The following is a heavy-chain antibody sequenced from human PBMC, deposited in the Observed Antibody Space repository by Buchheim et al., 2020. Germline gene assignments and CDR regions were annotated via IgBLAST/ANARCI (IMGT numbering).Heavy chain of an antibody. Sequence: QVQLVQSGAEVKKPGASVKVSCKASGYTFTSYDINWVRQATGQGLEWMGWMNPNSGNTGYAQKFQVRVTMTRNTSISTAYMELSSLRSEDTAVYYCARDWSGAMGYYDSSGNFDYWGQGTL. J-gene: IGHJ4*02. CDR2: MNPNSGNT. V-gene: IGHV1-8*01. D-gene: IGHD3-22*01. CDR3: ARDWSGAMGYYDSSGNFDY. CDR1: GYTFTSYD.